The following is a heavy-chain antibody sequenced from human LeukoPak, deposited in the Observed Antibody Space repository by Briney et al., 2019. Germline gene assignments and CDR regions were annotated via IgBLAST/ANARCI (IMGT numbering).Heavy chain of an antibody. CDR3: AKLYSSGWLGLSS. CDR1: EFTVSNNY. V-gene: IGHV3-23*01. J-gene: IGHJ5*02. CDR2: ISGDGGRT. Sequence: PGGSLRLSCAASEFTVSNNYMTWVRQAPGKGLEWVSGISGDGGRTWYADSVKGRFTISRDNSKNTLYLQMSSLRDEDTAVYYCAKLYSSGWLGLSSWGQGTLVTVSS. D-gene: IGHD6-19*01.